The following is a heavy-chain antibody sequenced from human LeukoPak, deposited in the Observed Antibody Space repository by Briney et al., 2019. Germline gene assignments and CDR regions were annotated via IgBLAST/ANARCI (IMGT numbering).Heavy chain of an antibody. V-gene: IGHV1-2*02. J-gene: IGHJ5*02. CDR1: GYTFTGYY. D-gene: IGHD6-19*01. CDR2: INPNSGGT. Sequence: ASVKVSCKASGYTFTGYYMHWVRQAPGQGLEWMGWINPNSGGTNYAQKFQGRVTMTRDTSISTAYMELSRPRSDDTAVYYCARDSSGWNPYNWFDPWGQGTLVTVSS. CDR3: ARDSSGWNPYNWFDP.